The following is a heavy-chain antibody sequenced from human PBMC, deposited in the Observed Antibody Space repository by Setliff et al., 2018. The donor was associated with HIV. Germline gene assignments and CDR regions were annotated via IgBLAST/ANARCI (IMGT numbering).Heavy chain of an antibody. V-gene: IGHV4-59*11. Sequence: PSETLSLTCTVSGGSISGHYWSWIRQPPGKGLEWIAYIFYTGSTNYNPSLKSRVTILGDTSKNQFSLKLSSVTAADTAVYYCARRAGSDYFTRFDYWGQGTLVTVS. CDR2: IFYTGST. J-gene: IGHJ4*02. CDR3: ARRAGSDYFTRFDY. CDR1: GGSISGHY. D-gene: IGHD3-10*01.